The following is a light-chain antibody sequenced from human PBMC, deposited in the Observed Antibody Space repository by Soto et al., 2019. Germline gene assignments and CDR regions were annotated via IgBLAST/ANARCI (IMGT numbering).Light chain of an antibody. CDR2: AAS. J-gene: IGKJ3*01. CDR1: QSISNY. Sequence: DIQMTQSPSSLSASVGDSVTITCRASQSISNYLNWYQQKPGKAPKLLVYAASSLQSGVPSRVSGSGSGTDFTLTISSLQPEDFATYYCQQSYSTPFTFGPGTKVDIK. V-gene: IGKV1-39*01. CDR3: QQSYSTPFT.